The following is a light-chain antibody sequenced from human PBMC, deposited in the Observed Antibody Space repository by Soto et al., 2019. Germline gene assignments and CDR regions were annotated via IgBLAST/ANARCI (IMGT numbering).Light chain of an antibody. CDR2: DAS. CDR1: ENMSTW. J-gene: IGKJ2*01. V-gene: IGKV1-5*01. Sequence: DIQMTQSPSTVSASVGDRVTITCRASENMSTWMAWYQQKPGKAPKLLIYDASTLQDGVSSRFSGSGSGTEFILTISSLQPDDSATYCCQQYNGYYAFGQGTKVDIK. CDR3: QQYNGYYA.